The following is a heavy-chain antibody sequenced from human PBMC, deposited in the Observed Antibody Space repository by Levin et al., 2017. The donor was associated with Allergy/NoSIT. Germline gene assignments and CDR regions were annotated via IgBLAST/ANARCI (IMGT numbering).Heavy chain of an antibody. D-gene: IGHD3-10*01. CDR2: IWYDGSNK. CDR1: GFTFSNYG. CDR3: ASARNDGSGSYYIDY. J-gene: IGHJ4*02. Sequence: GESLKISCAASGFTFSNYGMNWVRQAPGKGLEWVAVIWYDGSNKYYADSVKGRFTISRDNSKNTLYLQMNSLRAEDTAVYYCASARNDGSGSYYIDYWGQGTLVTVSS. V-gene: IGHV3-33*01.